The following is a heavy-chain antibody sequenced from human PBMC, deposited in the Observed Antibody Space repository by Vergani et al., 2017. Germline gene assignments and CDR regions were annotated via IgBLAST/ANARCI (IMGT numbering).Heavy chain of an antibody. Sequence: QVQLVQSGAEVKKPGASVKVSCKASGYTFSSYTISWVRQAPGQGLEWVGRIIPILGIANYAQKFQGRVTITADKSTSTAYMELSSLRSEDTAVYYCAREKPLGIAVADINWFDPWGQGILVTVSS. J-gene: IGHJ5*02. D-gene: IGHD6-19*01. V-gene: IGHV1-69*09. CDR1: GYTFSSYT. CDR2: IIPILGIA. CDR3: AREKPLGIAVADINWFDP.